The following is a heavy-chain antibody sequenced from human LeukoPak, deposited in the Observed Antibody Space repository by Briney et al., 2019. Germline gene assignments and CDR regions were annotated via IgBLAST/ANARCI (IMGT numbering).Heavy chain of an antibody. CDR2: INHSGST. V-gene: IGHV4-34*01. CDR1: GGSFSGYY. Sequence: SETLSLTCAVYGGSFSGYYWSWIRQPPGKGLEWIGEINHSGSTNYNPSLKSRVTISVDTSKIQFSLKLSSVTAADTAVYYCASIIAAAEAYWGQGTLVTVSS. D-gene: IGHD6-13*01. CDR3: ASIIAAAEAY. J-gene: IGHJ4*02.